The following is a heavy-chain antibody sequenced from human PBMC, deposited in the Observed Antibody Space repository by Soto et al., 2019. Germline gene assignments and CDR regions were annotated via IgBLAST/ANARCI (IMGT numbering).Heavy chain of an antibody. CDR1: GGSVSSTSYY. J-gene: IGHJ4*01. Sequence: SETLSLTCTVSGGSVSSTSYYWTWIRQPPGRGLEWIGYIHYSGSTNYNPSLKSRVAMSVDTSKNHFSLKLSSVTAADTTVYYCARAWVLLYFDYWGHGALVTASS. CDR3: ARAWVLLYFDY. D-gene: IGHD1-26*01. CDR2: IHYSGST. V-gene: IGHV4-61*01.